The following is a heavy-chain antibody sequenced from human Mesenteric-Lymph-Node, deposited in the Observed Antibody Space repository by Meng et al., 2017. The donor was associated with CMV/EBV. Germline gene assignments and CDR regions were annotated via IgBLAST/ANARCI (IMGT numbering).Heavy chain of an antibody. CDR3: TRDLDSRGTMDH. J-gene: IGHJ4*02. V-gene: IGHV1-2*04. CDR1: GYTFTDSY. Sequence: SCKTSGYTFTDSYIPWVRQVPGKAFEWLGWINTNSGGIKYAQKFQDWVTMTRDTSISTAYIDLRGLKSDDTAVYYCTRDLDSRGTMDHWGQGTLVTVSS. D-gene: IGHD3-10*01. CDR2: INTNSGGI.